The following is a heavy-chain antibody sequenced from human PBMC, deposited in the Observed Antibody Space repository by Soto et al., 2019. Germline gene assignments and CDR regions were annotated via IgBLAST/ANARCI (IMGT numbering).Heavy chain of an antibody. J-gene: IGHJ4*01. CDR2: IYPDDSDA. D-gene: IGHD2-15*01. CDR3: ARQDRYCDGGNCYGMHFDY. Sequence: PGESLKISWKGSGCSFTTHWIAWVRQMPGKGLEWMGIIYPDDSDATVSPSFQGQVTISADKSISTAYLQWSSLKASDTAMYYCARQDRYCDGGNCYGMHFDYWGHGTLVTVSS. CDR1: GCSFTTHW. V-gene: IGHV5-51*01.